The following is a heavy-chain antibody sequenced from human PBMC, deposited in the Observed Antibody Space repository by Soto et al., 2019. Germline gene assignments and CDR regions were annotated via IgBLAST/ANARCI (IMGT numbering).Heavy chain of an antibody. V-gene: IGHV4-34*01. D-gene: IGHD3-9*01. CDR2: INHSGTT. J-gene: IGHJ4*02. CDR3: ARKPIYHFFAGYYSVDY. Sequence: QVQLRQWGAGLLKPSETLSLTCAVFGGSFSDYYWTWIRQPPGTGLEWIGEINHSGTTSYNPSLKSRLTISVDTSNNQCSLKLSSVTAADTAVYYCARKPIYHFFAGYYSVDYWGQGTLVTVSS. CDR1: GGSFSDYY.